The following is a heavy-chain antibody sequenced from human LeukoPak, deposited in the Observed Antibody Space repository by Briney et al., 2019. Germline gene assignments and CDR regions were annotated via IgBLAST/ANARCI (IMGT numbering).Heavy chain of an antibody. V-gene: IGHV4-59*12. CDR1: GDSISSSY. Sequence: SETLSLTCTVSGDSISSSYWSRIRQPPGKGLEWIGYIYYSGSTNYNPSLKSRVTISVDTSKNQFSLKLSSVTAADTAVYYCARLTGTTVENWFDPWGQGTLVTVSS. D-gene: IGHD1-20*01. J-gene: IGHJ5*02. CDR3: ARLTGTTVENWFDP. CDR2: IYYSGST.